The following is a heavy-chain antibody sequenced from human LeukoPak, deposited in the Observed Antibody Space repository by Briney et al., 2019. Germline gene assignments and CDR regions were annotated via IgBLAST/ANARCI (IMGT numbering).Heavy chain of an antibody. D-gene: IGHD4/OR15-4a*01. CDR1: GFNFNNYW. CDR2: IKTDGTTT. Sequence: GGSLRLSCAASGFNFNNYWIYWVRQAPGKGLVWVSHIKTDGTTTTYADSVKGRFTISRDNSKNTLYLQMNSLRAEDTAVYYCARRAGAYSHPYDYWGQGTLVTVSS. V-gene: IGHV3-74*01. CDR3: ARRAGAYSHPYDY. J-gene: IGHJ4*02.